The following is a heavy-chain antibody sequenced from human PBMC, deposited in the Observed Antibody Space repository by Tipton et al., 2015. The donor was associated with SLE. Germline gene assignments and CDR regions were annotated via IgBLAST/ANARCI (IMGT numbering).Heavy chain of an antibody. Sequence: LRLSCTVSGGSISSYYWSWIRQPAGKGLEWIGRIYPSGSTNYNPSLKSRVTMSVDTSKNQFSLKLSSVTAADTAVYYCARNLGYGDYAPDLWGRGSLVTVPS. D-gene: IGHD4-17*01. CDR2: IYPSGST. J-gene: IGHJ2*01. V-gene: IGHV4-4*07. CDR1: GGSISSYY. CDR3: ARNLGYGDYAPDL.